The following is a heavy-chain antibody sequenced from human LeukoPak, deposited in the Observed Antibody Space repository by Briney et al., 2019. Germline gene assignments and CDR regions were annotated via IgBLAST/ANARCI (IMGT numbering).Heavy chain of an antibody. CDR3: AKDLSSGTGRGFDY. J-gene: IGHJ4*02. Sequence: GSLRLSCAASGFIFSSYGMHWVRQAPGKGLEWVAFIRYDGINKYYADSVKGRFTIQRDNSKNTLYLNMNSLRAEDTALYYCAKDLSSGTGRGFDYWGQGTLVSVSS. CDR1: GFIFSSYG. V-gene: IGHV3-30*02. D-gene: IGHD3/OR15-3a*01. CDR2: IRYDGINK.